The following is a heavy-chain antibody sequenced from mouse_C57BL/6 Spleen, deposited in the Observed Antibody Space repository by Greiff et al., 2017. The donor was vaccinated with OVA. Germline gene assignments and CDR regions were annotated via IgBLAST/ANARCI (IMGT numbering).Heavy chain of an antibody. D-gene: IGHD4-1*01. Sequence: QVQLQQSGPGLVQPSQSLSITCTVSGFSLTSYGVHWVRQSPGKGLEWLGVIWSGGSTDYNAAFITRLSISKDNSKGKVFIKMNSLQADDTAIYYCARNWLGKRVPYAMDYWGQGTSVTVSS. J-gene: IGHJ4*01. CDR3: ARNWLGKRVPYAMDY. CDR2: IWSGGST. CDR1: GFSLTSYG. V-gene: IGHV2-2*01.